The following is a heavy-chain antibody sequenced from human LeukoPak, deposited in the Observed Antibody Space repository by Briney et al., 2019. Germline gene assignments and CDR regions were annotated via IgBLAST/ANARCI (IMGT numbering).Heavy chain of an antibody. D-gene: IGHD5-18*01. V-gene: IGHV4-34*01. Sequence: SETLSLTCAVYGGSFSGYYWSWIRQPPGKGLEWIGEINRGGSTNYNPSLKSRVTISVDTSKNQLSLKLSSVTAADTAVYYCASMSGYTYGPYWGQGTLVTVSS. CDR1: GGSFSGYY. CDR2: INRGGST. J-gene: IGHJ4*02. CDR3: ASMSGYTYGPY.